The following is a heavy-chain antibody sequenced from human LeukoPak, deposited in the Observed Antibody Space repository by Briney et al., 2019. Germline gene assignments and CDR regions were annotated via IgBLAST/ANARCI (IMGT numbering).Heavy chain of an antibody. J-gene: IGHJ4*02. V-gene: IGHV3-53*05. CDR3: ARGRWEGEYFDY. Sequence: GGSLRLSCAASGFTVSSNYMSWVRQAPGKGLEWVSVITSGGNSIYYADSVKGRFTISRDNSKNTLYLQMGSLRAEDMAVYYCARGRWEGEYFDYWGQGTLVTVSS. CDR1: GFTVSSNY. D-gene: IGHD1-26*01. CDR2: ITSGGNSI.